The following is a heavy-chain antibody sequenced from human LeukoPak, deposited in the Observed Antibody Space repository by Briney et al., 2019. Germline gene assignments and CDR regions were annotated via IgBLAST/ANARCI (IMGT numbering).Heavy chain of an antibody. Sequence: GESLKISFAASGFMFSSNWMSWVRQAPGKGLEWVANIKEDGSQKTYVDSVKGRFTISRDNAKNSLYLQMNSLRAEDTALYYCARWAYGGNPVGYYLDYWGQGTLVTVSS. CDR1: GFMFSSNW. CDR2: IKEDGSQK. D-gene: IGHD4-23*01. CDR3: ARWAYGGNPVGYYLDY. J-gene: IGHJ4*02. V-gene: IGHV3-7*04.